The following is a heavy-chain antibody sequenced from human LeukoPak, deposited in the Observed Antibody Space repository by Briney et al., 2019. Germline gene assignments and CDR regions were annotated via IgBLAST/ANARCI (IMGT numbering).Heavy chain of an antibody. CDR3: AAVSGHYTLLDA. Sequence: GASVKVPCKISGYTLNEISVHWVGQPPGKGLGGMGGVDPDDGQRVYAQRFQGRVTMTEDTSTNTAYMELSRLRSEDTAVYFCAAVSGHYTLLDAWGQGALVTVST. CDR1: GYTLNEIS. CDR2: VDPDDGQR. V-gene: IGHV1-24*01. J-gene: IGHJ5*02. D-gene: IGHD4-11*01.